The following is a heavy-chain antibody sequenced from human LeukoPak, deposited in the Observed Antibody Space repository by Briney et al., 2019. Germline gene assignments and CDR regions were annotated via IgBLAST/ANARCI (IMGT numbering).Heavy chain of an antibody. J-gene: IGHJ6*03. D-gene: IGHD6-13*01. Sequence: ASVKVSCKASGYTFTGYYMHWVRQAPGQGLGWMGWINPNSGGTNYAQKFQGRVTMTRDTSISTAYMELSRLRSDDTAVYYCAREGAAGTGDNYYYYYMDVWGKGTTVTVSS. CDR2: INPNSGGT. CDR1: GYTFTGYY. CDR3: AREGAAGTGDNYYYYYMDV. V-gene: IGHV1-2*02.